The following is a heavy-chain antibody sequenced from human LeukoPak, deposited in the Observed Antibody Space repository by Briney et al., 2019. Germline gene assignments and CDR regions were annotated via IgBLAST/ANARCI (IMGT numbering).Heavy chain of an antibody. CDR2: INHSGST. V-gene: IGHV4-34*01. CDR3: ARGSRGSGSINY. Sequence: PSETLSLTCAVYGGSFSGYYWSWIRQPPGKGLEWIGEINHSGSTNYNPSLKSRVTISVDTSKNQFSLKLSSVTAADTAVYYCARGSRGSGSINYWGQGTLVTVSS. CDR1: GGSFSGYY. D-gene: IGHD3-10*01. J-gene: IGHJ4*02.